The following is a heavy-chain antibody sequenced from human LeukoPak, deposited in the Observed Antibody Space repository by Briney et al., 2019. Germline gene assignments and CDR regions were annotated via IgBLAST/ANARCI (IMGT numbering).Heavy chain of an antibody. D-gene: IGHD1-26*01. V-gene: IGHV3-48*02. CDR1: GFTFSSYS. CDR2: ISSSSSTI. CDR3: ARLGGYYSVYYYGMDV. J-gene: IGHJ6*02. Sequence: GGSLRLSCAASGFTFSSYSMNWVRQAPGKGLEWVSYISSSSSTIYYADSVKVRFTISRDNAKNSLYLQMNSLRDEDTAVYYCARLGGYYSVYYYGMDVWGQGTTVTVSS.